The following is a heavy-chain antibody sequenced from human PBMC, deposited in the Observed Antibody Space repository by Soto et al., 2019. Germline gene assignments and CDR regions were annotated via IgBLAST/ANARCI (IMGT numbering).Heavy chain of an antibody. CDR3: AKENYYDSSGYRHYYGMDV. J-gene: IGHJ6*02. V-gene: IGHV3-23*01. D-gene: IGHD3-22*01. CDR1: GFTFSRYA. Sequence: PGGSLRLSCAASGFTFSRYAMSWVRQAPGKGLEWVSAISGSGGSTYYADSVKGRFTISRDNSKNTLYLQMNSLRAEDTAVYYCAKENYYDSSGYRHYYGMDVWCQGTTVTVSS. CDR2: ISGSGGST.